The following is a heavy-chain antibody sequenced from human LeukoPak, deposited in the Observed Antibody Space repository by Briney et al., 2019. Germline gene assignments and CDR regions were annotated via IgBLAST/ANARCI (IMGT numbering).Heavy chain of an antibody. V-gene: IGHV3-23*01. Sequence: AGGSLRLSCAGSGFNFSNYAMTWVRQAPGKGPEWVSAISPSGVNVYYADSVKGRFTISKDNSKNTLYLQMSSLRGEDTAVYYCANVVRDCVGTNCYGNWFDPWGHGTLVTVSS. CDR3: ANVVRDCVGTNCYGNWFDP. CDR2: ISPSGVNV. J-gene: IGHJ5*02. CDR1: GFNFSNYA. D-gene: IGHD2-2*01.